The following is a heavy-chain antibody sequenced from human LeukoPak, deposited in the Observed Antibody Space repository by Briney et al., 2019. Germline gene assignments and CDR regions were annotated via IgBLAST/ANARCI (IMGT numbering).Heavy chain of an antibody. CDR2: IYYSGST. Sequence: SETLSLTCTVSGGSISSYYWSWIRQPPGKGLEWIGYIYYSGSTNCNPSLKSRVTISVDTSKNQFSLKLSSVTAADTAVYYCARVLASSQYYDFWSGYSPYYYYGMDVWGQGTTVTVSS. V-gene: IGHV4-59*01. D-gene: IGHD3-3*01. J-gene: IGHJ6*02. CDR3: ARVLASSQYYDFWSGYSPYYYYGMDV. CDR1: GGSISSYY.